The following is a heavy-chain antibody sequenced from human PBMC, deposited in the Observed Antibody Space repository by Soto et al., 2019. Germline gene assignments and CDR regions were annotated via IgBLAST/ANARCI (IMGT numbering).Heavy chain of an antibody. CDR2: IIPIFGTA. V-gene: IGHV1-69*13. Sequence: SVEVSCKASGGSFSSYAISWVRQAKGQGLEWMGGIIPIFGTANYAQKFQGRVTITADESTSTAYMELSSLRSEDTAAYYCARAFCGGDCYSTYNWFDPWGQGTLVTVSS. CDR1: GGSFSSYA. CDR3: ARAFCGGDCYSTYNWFDP. D-gene: IGHD2-21*02. J-gene: IGHJ5*02.